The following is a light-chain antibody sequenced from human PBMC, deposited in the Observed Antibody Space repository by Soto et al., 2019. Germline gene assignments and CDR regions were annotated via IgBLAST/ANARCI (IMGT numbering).Light chain of an antibody. CDR3: QQYNNWPPTWT. CDR1: QSVSSN. V-gene: IGKV3-15*01. J-gene: IGKJ1*01. CDR2: GAS. Sequence: IVMTHSPATLSVSPWERSTLSFSSSQSVSSNLAWYQQKPGQAPRLLIYGASTRATGIPARFSGSGSGTEFTLTISSLQSEDFAVYYCQQYNNWPPTWTFGQGTKVDIK.